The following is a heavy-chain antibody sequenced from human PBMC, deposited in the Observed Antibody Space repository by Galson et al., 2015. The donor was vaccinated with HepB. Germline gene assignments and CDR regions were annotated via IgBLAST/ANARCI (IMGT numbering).Heavy chain of an antibody. CDR3: TTDGLRYFDWLSPPDRYFDD. CDR1: GFTFSNAW. D-gene: IGHD3-9*01. CDR2: IKSKLDGGTT. J-gene: IGHJ4*02. Sequence: SLRLSCAASGFTFSNAWMSWVRQGPGKGLEWVGRIKSKLDGGTTDFAAPVKGRFTISRDDAKNTLYLQMNSLKAEDTAVYYCTTDGLRYFDWLSPPDRYFDDWGQGTLVTVSS. V-gene: IGHV3-15*01.